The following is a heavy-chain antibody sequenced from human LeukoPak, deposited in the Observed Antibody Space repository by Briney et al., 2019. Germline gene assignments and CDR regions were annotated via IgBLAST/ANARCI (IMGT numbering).Heavy chain of an antibody. CDR2: IYHSGST. CDR1: GGSISSGGYY. V-gene: IGHV4-30-2*01. J-gene: IGHJ4*02. Sequence: SETLSLTCTVSGGSISSGGYYWSWIRQPPGKGLEWIGYIYHSGSTYYNPSLKSRVTISVDRSKNQFSLKLSSVTAADTAVYYCARGGFAASSSGYYYPIYYFDYWGQGTLVTVSS. CDR3: ARGGFAASSSGYYYPIYYFDY. D-gene: IGHD3-22*01.